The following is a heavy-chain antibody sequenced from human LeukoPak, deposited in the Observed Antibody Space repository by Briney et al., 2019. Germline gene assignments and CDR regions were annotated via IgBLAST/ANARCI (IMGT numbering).Heavy chain of an antibody. CDR3: ARGYSSGWWEY. J-gene: IGHJ4*02. V-gene: IGHV4-30-2*01. CDR2: IYHSGST. Sequence: PSETLSLTCAVSDGSISSGGYSWSWIRQPPGKGLEWIGYIYHSGSTYYNPSLKSRVTISVDRSKNQFSLKLSSVTAADTAVYYCARGYSSGWWEYWGQGTLVTVSS. CDR1: DGSISSGGYS. D-gene: IGHD6-19*01.